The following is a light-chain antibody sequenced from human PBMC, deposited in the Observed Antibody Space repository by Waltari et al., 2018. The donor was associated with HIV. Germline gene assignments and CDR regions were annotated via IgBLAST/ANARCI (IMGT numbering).Light chain of an antibody. Sequence: EIMLTQSPATLSLSPGERATLSCRASQSVSSYLAWYQQKPGQAPRLLIYAASNRATGIPARFSGSGSGTDFTLTISSLEPEDFAVYYCQHRISWPLTFGAGTRVEIK. V-gene: IGKV3-11*01. J-gene: IGKJ4*01. CDR3: QHRISWPLT. CDR1: QSVSSY. CDR2: AAS.